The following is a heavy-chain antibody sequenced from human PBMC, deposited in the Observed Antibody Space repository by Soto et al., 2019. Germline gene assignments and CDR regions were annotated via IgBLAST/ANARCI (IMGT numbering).Heavy chain of an antibody. CDR2: IYWNDDK. Sequence: TLVNNTPTQTMTCTFAGFSLINRGVGVGWIRQPPGKALEWLALIYWNDDKRYSPSLKSRLPITKDTSKNQVVLTMTNMDPVDKATYYCAHRGDGVIPLYWGQGTLVTVS. D-gene: IGHD3-3*01. J-gene: IGHJ4*02. CDR1: GFSLINRGVG. V-gene: IGHV2-5*01. CDR3: AHRGDGVIPLY.